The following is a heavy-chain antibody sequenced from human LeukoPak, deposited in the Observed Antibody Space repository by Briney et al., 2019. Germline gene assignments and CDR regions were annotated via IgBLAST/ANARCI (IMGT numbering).Heavy chain of an antibody. D-gene: IGHD3-10*01. CDR1: GFTFDDYA. CDR3: AKSRGYHGSGREPFDY. J-gene: IGHJ4*02. Sequence: PGGSLRLSCAASGFTFDDYAMHWVRQAPGKGLEWVSGITWNSGNIAQADSVKGRFTTSRDNAKNSLHLQMDSLRPEDTALYYCAKSRGYHGSGREPFDYWGQGTLVTASS. CDR2: ITWNSGNI. V-gene: IGHV3-9*01.